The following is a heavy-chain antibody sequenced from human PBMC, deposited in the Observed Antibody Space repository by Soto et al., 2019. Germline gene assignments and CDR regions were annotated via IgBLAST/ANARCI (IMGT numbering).Heavy chain of an antibody. CDR3: ARFLLYSTSGRGWFDP. J-gene: IGHJ5*02. V-gene: IGHV3-7*03. CDR2: IKHDGSQS. D-gene: IGHD2-2*02. CDR1: GFTFRKFW. Sequence: DVQLVESGGGLVQPGGSLRLSCITSGFTFRKFWMSWVRQAPGKGLEWVANIKHDGSQSYYEDSVKGRFTISRDNDKNSVYLQVNSLRVDDTAVYFSARFLLYSTSGRGWFDPRGQGTLVTVSS.